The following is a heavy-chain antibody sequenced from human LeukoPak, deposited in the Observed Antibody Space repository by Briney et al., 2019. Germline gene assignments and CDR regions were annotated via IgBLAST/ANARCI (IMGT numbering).Heavy chain of an antibody. CDR3: AKDLEYCSSTSCYPSFYFDY. D-gene: IGHD2-2*01. CDR2: ISGSGGST. Sequence: PGRSLRLSCAASGFTFDDYAMHWVRQAPGKGLEWVSGISGSGGSTYYADSVKGRFTISRDNSKNTLYLQMNSLRAEDTAVYYCAKDLEYCSSTSCYPSFYFDYWGQGTLVTVSS. J-gene: IGHJ4*02. V-gene: IGHV3-23*01. CDR1: GFTFDDYA.